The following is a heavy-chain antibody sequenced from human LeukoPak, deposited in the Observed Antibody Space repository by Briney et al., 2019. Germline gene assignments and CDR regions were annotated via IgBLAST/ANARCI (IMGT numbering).Heavy chain of an antibody. D-gene: IGHD6-19*01. CDR1: GYTFTSYG. Sequence: ASVKVSCKASGYTFTSYGISWVRQAPGRGLEWMGWISAYNGNINYAQKLQGRVTMTTDTSTSTAYMELRSLRSDDTAVNYCARDVYSSGWYGMDVWGQGTTVTVSS. CDR2: ISAYNGNI. CDR3: ARDVYSSGWYGMDV. V-gene: IGHV1-18*01. J-gene: IGHJ6*02.